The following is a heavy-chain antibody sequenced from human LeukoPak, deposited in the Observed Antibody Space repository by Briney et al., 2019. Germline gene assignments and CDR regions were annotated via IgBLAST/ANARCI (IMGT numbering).Heavy chain of an antibody. CDR3: AKDISGGMVRGVLDY. V-gene: IGHV1-18*01. J-gene: IGHJ4*02. CDR2: ISAYNGNT. D-gene: IGHD3-10*01. CDR1: GYTFTSYG. Sequence: ASVKVSCKASGYTFTSYGISWVRQAPGQGLEWMGWISAYNGNTNYAQKLQGRVTMTTDTSTSTAYMELRSLRSDDTALYYCAKDISGGMVRGVLDYWGQGTLVTVSS.